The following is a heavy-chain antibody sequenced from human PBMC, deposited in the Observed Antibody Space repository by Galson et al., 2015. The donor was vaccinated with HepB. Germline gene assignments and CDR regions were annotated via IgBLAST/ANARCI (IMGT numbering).Heavy chain of an antibody. V-gene: IGHV7-4-1*02. J-gene: IGHJ4*02. Sequence: SVKVSCKASGYTFTSYAMNWVRQAPGQGLEWMGWINTNTGNPTHAQGFTGRFVFSLDTSVSTAYLQISSLKAEDTAVYYCARAGVLRFLEWLGYWGQGTLVTVSS. CDR3: ARAGVLRFLEWLGY. CDR2: INTNTGNP. D-gene: IGHD3-3*01. CDR1: GYTFTSYA.